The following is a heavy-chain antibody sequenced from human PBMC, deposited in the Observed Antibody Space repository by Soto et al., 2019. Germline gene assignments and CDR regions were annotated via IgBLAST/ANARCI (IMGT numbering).Heavy chain of an antibody. V-gene: IGHV4-59*12. CDR3: AREAGTTDGMDV. CDR1: GGSISSYY. Sequence: SETLSLTCTVSGGSISSYYWSWIRQPPGKGLEWIGYIYHSGSTYYNPSLKSRVTISVDRSKNQFSLKLSSVTAADTAVYYCAREAGTTDGMDVWGQGTTVTVSS. CDR2: IYHSGST. J-gene: IGHJ6*02. D-gene: IGHD1-7*01.